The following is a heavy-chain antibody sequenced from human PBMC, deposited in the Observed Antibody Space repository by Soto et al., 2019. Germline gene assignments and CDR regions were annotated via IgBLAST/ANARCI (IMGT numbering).Heavy chain of an antibody. D-gene: IGHD3-22*01. V-gene: IGHV3-30*18. Sequence: GGSLRLSCAASGFTFSSYGMHWVRQAPGKGLEWVAVISYDGSNKYYADSVKGRFTISRDNSKNTLYLQMNSLRAEDTAVYYCAKDDDSSGFPVYYFDYWGQGTLVTVSS. CDR2: ISYDGSNK. J-gene: IGHJ4*02. CDR3: AKDDDSSGFPVYYFDY. CDR1: GFTFSSYG.